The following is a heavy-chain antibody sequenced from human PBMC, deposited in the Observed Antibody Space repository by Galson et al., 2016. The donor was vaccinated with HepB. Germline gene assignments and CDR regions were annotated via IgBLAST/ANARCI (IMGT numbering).Heavy chain of an antibody. J-gene: IGHJ2*01. D-gene: IGHD1-7*01. V-gene: IGHV3-30*18. Sequence: SLRLSCAASGFTLSTYGMHWVRQTPGRGLEWLTVISNDGDKKIYADSVGGRFTVSRDNSRDTLYLQMNSLRNEDTGVYYCAKRPSTYDTAWNSLEDWYFDVWGRGTLVTVSS. CDR1: GFTLSTYG. CDR2: ISNDGDKK. CDR3: AKRPSTYDTAWNSLEDWYFDV.